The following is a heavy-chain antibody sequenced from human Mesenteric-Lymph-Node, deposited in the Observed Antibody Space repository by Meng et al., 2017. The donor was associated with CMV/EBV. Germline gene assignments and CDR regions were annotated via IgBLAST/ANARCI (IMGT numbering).Heavy chain of an antibody. CDR1: GFTFSTYP. J-gene: IGHJ6*02. V-gene: IGHV3-30*02. D-gene: IGHD4-11*01. Sequence: GESLKISCIVSGFTFSTYPIHWVRQAPGKGLEWVTFIRYDGSRKYSADSVKGRFTVSRDNAKNSLYLQMNSLRAEDTALYYCARVGPTLTRDYYFYYGMDVWGQGTTVTVSS. CDR2: IRYDGSRK. CDR3: ARVGPTLTRDYYFYYGMDV.